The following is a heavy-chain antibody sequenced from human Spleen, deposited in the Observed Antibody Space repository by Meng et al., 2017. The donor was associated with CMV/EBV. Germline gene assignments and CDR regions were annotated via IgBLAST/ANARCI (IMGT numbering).Heavy chain of an antibody. Sequence: GESLKISCAASGFTFSSYAMSWVRQAPGKGLEWVSAISGSGGSTYYADSVKGRFTISRDNSKNTLFLQMKSLRPEDTALYYCAMLRSSGLDYWGQGTLVTVSS. D-gene: IGHD1-14*01. CDR3: AMLRSSGLDY. V-gene: IGHV3-23*01. CDR1: GFTFSSYA. CDR2: ISGSGGST. J-gene: IGHJ4*02.